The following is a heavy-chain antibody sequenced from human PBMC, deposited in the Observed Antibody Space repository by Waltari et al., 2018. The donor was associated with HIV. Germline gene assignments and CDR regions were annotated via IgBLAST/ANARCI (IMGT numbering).Heavy chain of an antibody. D-gene: IGHD2-21*01. J-gene: IGHJ6*02. CDR2: IYPGDSDT. V-gene: IGHV5-51*01. CDR1: GYTFTSYW. Sequence: EVHLEQSGAEVKKPGESLKISCKASGYTFTSYWIGWVRQMPGKGLGWMGIIYPGDSDTRYSPSVQGQVTISADKSITTVYLQWSTLKASDTAIYYCARHVRVLQPTVAIGGMDVWGQGTSVTVSS. CDR3: ARHVRVLQPTVAIGGMDV.